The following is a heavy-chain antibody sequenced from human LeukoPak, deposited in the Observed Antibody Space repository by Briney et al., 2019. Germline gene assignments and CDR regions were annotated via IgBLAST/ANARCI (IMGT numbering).Heavy chain of an antibody. CDR3: ARAYSSSWYHYYYMDV. Sequence: GGSLRLSCAASGFTFSSYWMSWVRQAPGKGLEWVANIKQDGREKYYVDSVKGRFTISRDNAKNSLYLQMDSLRAEDTAVYYCARAYSSSWYHYYYMDVWGKGTTVTVSS. D-gene: IGHD6-13*01. CDR1: GFTFSSYW. CDR2: IKQDGREK. J-gene: IGHJ6*03. V-gene: IGHV3-7*03.